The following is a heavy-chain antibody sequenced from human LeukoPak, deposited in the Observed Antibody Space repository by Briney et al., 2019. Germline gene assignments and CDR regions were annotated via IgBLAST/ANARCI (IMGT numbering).Heavy chain of an antibody. CDR2: INPSGGST. Sequence: ASVKVSCKASGYTFTSYYMHWVRQALGQGLEWMGIINPSGGSTTYAQNFQGRVTMTRDTSTSTVYMELSSLRSEDTAVYYCAAEAVQNWNYGGLDYWGQGTLVTVSS. J-gene: IGHJ4*02. CDR1: GYTFTSYY. V-gene: IGHV1-46*01. CDR3: AAEAVQNWNYGGLDY. D-gene: IGHD1-7*01.